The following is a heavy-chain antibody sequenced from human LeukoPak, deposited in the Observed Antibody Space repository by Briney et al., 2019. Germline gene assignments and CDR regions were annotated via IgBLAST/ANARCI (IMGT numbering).Heavy chain of an antibody. Sequence: GESLKISCKTPGYTFTRNWIGWVRQMPGKGLEWMGLIYPGDSDTRYSPSFQGQVTFSVDASISTAYLQLSGLRASDTAIYYCVRFGLTSSLDYWGQGTLVTVSS. CDR2: IYPGDSDT. CDR3: VRFGLTSSLDY. V-gene: IGHV5-51*01. J-gene: IGHJ4*02. D-gene: IGHD6-13*01. CDR1: GYTFTRNW.